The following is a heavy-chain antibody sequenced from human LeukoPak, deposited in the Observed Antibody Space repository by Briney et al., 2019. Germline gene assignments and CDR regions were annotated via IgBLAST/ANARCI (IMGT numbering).Heavy chain of an antibody. D-gene: IGHD2-15*01. CDR1: GFTFSSYG. Sequence: GGSLRLSCAASGFTFSSYGMHWVRQAPGKGLEWVAVIWYDGSNKYYADSVKGRFTISRDNSKNTLYLQMNSLRAEDTAIYYCARDGYCSTSSCYARLDIWGQGTLATVSS. V-gene: IGHV3-33*01. CDR2: IWYDGSNK. J-gene: IGHJ4*02. CDR3: ARDGYCSTSSCYARLDI.